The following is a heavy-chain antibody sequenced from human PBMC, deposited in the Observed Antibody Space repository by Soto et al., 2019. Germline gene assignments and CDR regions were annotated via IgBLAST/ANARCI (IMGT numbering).Heavy chain of an antibody. D-gene: IGHD3-10*01. CDR2: ISYDGSNK. J-gene: IGHJ4*02. Sequence: GESLKISCAASGFTFSSYGMHWVRQAPGKGLEWVAVISYDGSNKYYADSVKGRFTISRDNSKNTLYLQMNSLRAEDTAVYYCAKGPRDYYGSGSYLVGPAVDYWGQGTLVTVSS. V-gene: IGHV3-30*18. CDR1: GFTFSSYG. CDR3: AKGPRDYYGSGSYLVGPAVDY.